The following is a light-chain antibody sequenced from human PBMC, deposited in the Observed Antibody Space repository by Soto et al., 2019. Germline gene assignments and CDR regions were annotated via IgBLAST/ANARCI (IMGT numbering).Light chain of an antibody. Sequence: QSALTQPASVSGSPGQSITIPCTGTSSDVGAYNHVSWYQHYPGKAPKLVIYEVSNRPSGVSDRFSASKSGNTASLTISGLQAEDEADYYCTSYTTSTTWVFGGGTKLTVL. CDR1: SSDVGAYNH. CDR2: EVS. CDR3: TSYTTSTTWV. V-gene: IGLV2-14*01. J-gene: IGLJ2*01.